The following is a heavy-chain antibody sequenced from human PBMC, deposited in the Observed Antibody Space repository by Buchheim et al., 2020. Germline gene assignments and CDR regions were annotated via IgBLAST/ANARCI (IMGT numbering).Heavy chain of an antibody. Sequence: QEQLAESGGGVVRPGGDLRISCTASGFLLETYSMFWVRQSPGKGMEWLARITYDGSYKTYAESVKGRFAVSRDNSKRELYLNLNSLGSEDTAMYFCARQWGTSDSFYLWGQGT. V-gene: IGHV3-30*09. J-gene: IGHJ3*01. D-gene: IGHD3-16*01. CDR3: ARQWGTSDSFYL. CDR1: GFLLETYS. CDR2: ITYDGSYK.